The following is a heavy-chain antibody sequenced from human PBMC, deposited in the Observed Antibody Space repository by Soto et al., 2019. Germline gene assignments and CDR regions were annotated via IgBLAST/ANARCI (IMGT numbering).Heavy chain of an antibody. V-gene: IGHV1-46*01. J-gene: IGHJ6*02. CDR3: ARDGRKAAPYYYYGMDV. CDR2: INPSGGST. Sequence: QVQLVQSGAEVKKPGASVKVSCKASGYTFTSYYMHWVRQAPGQGLEWMGIINPSGGSTSYAQKFQGRVTMTRDTSTSTVYMELSILRSEDTAVYYCARDGRKAAPYYYYGMDVWGQGTTVTVSS. D-gene: IGHD1-26*01. CDR1: GYTFTSYY.